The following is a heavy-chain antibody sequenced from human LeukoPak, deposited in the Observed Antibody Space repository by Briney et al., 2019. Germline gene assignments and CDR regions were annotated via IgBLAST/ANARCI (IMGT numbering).Heavy chain of an antibody. Sequence: SETLTLTCTVSGGSMSNYYGSWIRQPPGKGLEWIAYIYYTGSTYYNPSLKSRVTMSVDTSKKQFSLSLSSVTAADTAIYYCARHISGAATLEWAQRPLVTVSS. CDR3: ARHISGAATLE. CDR1: GGSMSNYY. CDR2: IYYTGST. V-gene: IGHV4-59*08. D-gene: IGHD3-3*02. J-gene: IGHJ4*02.